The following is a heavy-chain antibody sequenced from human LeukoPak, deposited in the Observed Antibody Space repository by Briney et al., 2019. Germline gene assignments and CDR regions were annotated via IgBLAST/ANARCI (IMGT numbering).Heavy chain of an antibody. CDR2: IYYSGST. CDR1: GGSISSYY. V-gene: IGHV4-59*01. J-gene: IGHJ4*02. D-gene: IGHD1-1*01. CDR3: ARRTTGTTGPFDY. Sequence: PSETLSLTCTVSGGSISSYYWSWIRQPPGKGLEWIGYIYYSGSTNYNPSLKSRVTISVDTSKNQFSLKLSSVTAADTAVYYCARRTTGTTGPFDYWGQGTLVTVSS.